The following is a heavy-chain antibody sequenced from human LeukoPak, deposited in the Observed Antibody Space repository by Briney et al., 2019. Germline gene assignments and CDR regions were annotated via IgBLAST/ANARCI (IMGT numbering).Heavy chain of an antibody. D-gene: IGHD2-2*01. Sequence: ASVKVSFKASGYTFTSYGISWVRQAPGQGLEWMGWISAYNGNTNYAQKLQGRVTMTTDTSTSTAYMELRSLRSDDTAVYYCARVVPAAIRNWFGPWGQGTLVTVSS. CDR3: ARVVPAAIRNWFGP. J-gene: IGHJ5*02. V-gene: IGHV1-18*01. CDR2: ISAYNGNT. CDR1: GYTFTSYG.